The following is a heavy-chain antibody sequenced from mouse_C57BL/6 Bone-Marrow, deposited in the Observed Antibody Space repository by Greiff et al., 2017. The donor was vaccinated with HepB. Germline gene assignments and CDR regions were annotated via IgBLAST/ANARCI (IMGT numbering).Heavy chain of an antibody. CDR1: GYTFTSYW. CDR2: IYPGSGST. V-gene: IGHV1-55*01. D-gene: IGHD1-1*01. J-gene: IGHJ2*01. Sequence: QVQLQQPGAELVKPGASVKMSCKASGYTFTSYWITWVKQRPGQGLEWIGDIYPGSGSTNYNEKFKSKATLTVDTSSSTAYMQLSSLTSEDSAVYYCARWYYGSGENFDYWGQGTTLTVSS. CDR3: ARWYYGSGENFDY.